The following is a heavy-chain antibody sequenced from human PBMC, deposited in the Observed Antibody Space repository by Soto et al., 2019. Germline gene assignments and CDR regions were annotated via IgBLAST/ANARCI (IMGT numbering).Heavy chain of an antibody. Sequence: QVQLVQSGTEVKKPGASVKVSCTASGYIFTTYSIDWVRQAPGQGLEWVGWISPNNGNTNYAQNVQGRGTMTTHTSTTTAYMELRSLTSDDTAVYYCAREAFGVHSSWFDPCGQGTLVTVSS. CDR1: GYIFTTYS. J-gene: IGHJ5*02. V-gene: IGHV1-18*04. D-gene: IGHD6-13*01. CDR3: AREAFGVHSSWFDP. CDR2: ISPNNGNT.